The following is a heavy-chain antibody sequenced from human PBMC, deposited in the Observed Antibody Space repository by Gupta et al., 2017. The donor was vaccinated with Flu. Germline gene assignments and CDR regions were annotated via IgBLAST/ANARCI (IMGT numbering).Heavy chain of an antibody. D-gene: IGHD3-3*01. CDR3: AKGGGFTIFGVGNWFDP. CDR2: ISGSGGST. V-gene: IGHV3-23*01. J-gene: IGHJ5*02. Sequence: GKGLEGVSAISGSGGSTYYADSVKGRFTISRDNSKNTLYLQMNSLRAEDTAVYYCAKGGGFTIFGVGNWFDPWGQGTLVTVSS.